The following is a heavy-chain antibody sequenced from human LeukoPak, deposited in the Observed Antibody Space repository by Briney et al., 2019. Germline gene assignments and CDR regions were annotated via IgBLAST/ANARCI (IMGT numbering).Heavy chain of an antibody. CDR2: IWYDGGTK. V-gene: IGHV3-33*01. D-gene: IGHD2-15*01. CDR1: GFTFSGYG. Sequence: GRSLRLSCAASGFTFSGYGMHWVRQAPGKGLECVAIIWYDGGTKYYADSVKGRFTISRDNSNNTLYLQMNNLRAEDTAIYYCVRCSPYWYMDVWGKGTTVTVSS. J-gene: IGHJ6*03. CDR3: VRCSPYWYMDV.